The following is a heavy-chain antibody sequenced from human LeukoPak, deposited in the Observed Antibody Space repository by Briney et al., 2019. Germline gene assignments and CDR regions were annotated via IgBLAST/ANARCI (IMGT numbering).Heavy chain of an antibody. V-gene: IGHV3-53*01. CDR3: ARIRYFDFDAFDI. Sequence: PGGSLRLSCAASGFTVSSNYMSWVRQAPGKGLEWVSVIYSGGSTYYADSVKGRFTISRDNSKNTLYLQMNSLRAEDTAVYYCARIRYFDFDAFDIWGQGTMVTVSS. CDR1: GFTVSSNY. D-gene: IGHD3-9*01. J-gene: IGHJ3*02. CDR2: IYSGGST.